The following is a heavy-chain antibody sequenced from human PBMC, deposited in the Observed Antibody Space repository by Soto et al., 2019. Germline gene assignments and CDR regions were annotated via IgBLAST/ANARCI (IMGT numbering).Heavy chain of an antibody. J-gene: IGHJ4*02. CDR3: ASLAAPATTHFEF. Sequence: SETLSLTYTFSGGSLGSSGYYWGWIRQSPGKGLEWIGNIYYSGNTFYNPSLKSRVTISVDTSKNQIYLHLSAVTAADTAIFYCASLAAPATTHFEFWGQGTLVIVSS. V-gene: IGHV4-39*01. CDR2: IYYSGNT. D-gene: IGHD2-15*01. CDR1: GGSLGSSGYY.